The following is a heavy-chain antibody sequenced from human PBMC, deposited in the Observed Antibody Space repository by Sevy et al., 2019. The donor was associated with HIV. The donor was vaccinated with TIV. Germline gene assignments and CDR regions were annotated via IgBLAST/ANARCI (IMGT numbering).Heavy chain of an antibody. D-gene: IGHD3-22*01. V-gene: IGHV4-61*01. Sequence: SETLSLTCTVSGGSVSSGSYYWSWIRQPPGKGLEWIGYIYYSGSTNYNPSLKSRVTIPVDTSKNQFSLKLSSVTAADTAVYYCARDEGDSSGYIWFDYWGQGTLVTVSS. J-gene: IGHJ4*02. CDR3: ARDEGDSSGYIWFDY. CDR1: GGSVSSGSYY. CDR2: IYYSGST.